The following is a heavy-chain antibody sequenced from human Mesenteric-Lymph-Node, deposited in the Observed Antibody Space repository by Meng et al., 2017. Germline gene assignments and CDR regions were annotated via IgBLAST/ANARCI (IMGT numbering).Heavy chain of an antibody. J-gene: IGHJ3*02. Sequence: ASVKVSCKASGYTFSSYGISWVRQAPGQGLEWMGWISTYNGDRNYAQNLQGRVTMTTDTSTSTAYMELRSLRSEDTAVYYCARDYPRGGDCYSIWSCAFDIWGQGTMVTVSS. V-gene: IGHV1-18*01. CDR1: GYTFSSYG. CDR2: ISTYNGDR. CDR3: ARDYPRGGDCYSIWSCAFDI. D-gene: IGHD2-21*02.